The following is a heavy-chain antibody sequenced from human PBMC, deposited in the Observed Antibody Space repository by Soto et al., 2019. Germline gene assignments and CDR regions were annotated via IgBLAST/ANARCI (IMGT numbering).Heavy chain of an antibody. D-gene: IGHD3-22*01. CDR2: VSFRGST. J-gene: IGHJ4*02. CDR3: ARSREMYYYDNSAYYAH. V-gene: IGHV4-61*08. Sequence: PSETLSLTCTVSGGSISSGDYYWNWIRQPPGKGLEWIGYVSFRGSTSYNPSLKSRVSISVDTSKNQFSLRLSSVTAADTAVYYCARSREMYYYDNSAYYAHWGQGTRVT. CDR1: GGSISSGDYY.